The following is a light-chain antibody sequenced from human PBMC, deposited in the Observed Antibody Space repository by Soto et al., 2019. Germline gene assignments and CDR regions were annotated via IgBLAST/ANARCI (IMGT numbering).Light chain of an antibody. Sequence: VLTQSPGTLSLSPGESATLSCRASQYVSSGYFAWYQQKPGQAPRLLIYGASTRAAGIPDRCSGSGSETDFSPSIRRLEPEDFAVYYCQVYAGSHPWTFGQGTKVEVK. CDR3: QVYAGSHPWT. J-gene: IGKJ1*01. CDR1: QYVSSGY. V-gene: IGKV3-20*01. CDR2: GAS.